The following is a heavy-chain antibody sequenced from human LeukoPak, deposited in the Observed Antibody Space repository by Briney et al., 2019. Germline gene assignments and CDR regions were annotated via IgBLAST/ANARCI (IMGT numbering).Heavy chain of an antibody. CDR1: GFTFSSHS. CDR2: ISSGSDTI. Sequence: PGGSLRLSCAASGFTFSSHSMNWVRQAPGKGPDWISYISSGSDTIYYAESVKGRLTISRDNAKNSLYLQMNSLRDEDTAVYYCARGPAIVYGYFDNWGQGTLVTVSS. D-gene: IGHD5/OR15-5a*01. CDR3: ARGPAIVYGYFDN. V-gene: IGHV3-48*02. J-gene: IGHJ4*02.